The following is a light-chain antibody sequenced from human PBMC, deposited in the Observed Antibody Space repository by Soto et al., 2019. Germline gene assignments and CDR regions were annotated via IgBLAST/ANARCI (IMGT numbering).Light chain of an antibody. CDR3: SSYTSSSIPYV. CDR2: AVS. J-gene: IGLJ1*01. Sequence: SVLTQPASVSGSPGQSITISCTGTSSDVGAYKYVSWYQQHPGKAPKLMIYAVSNRPSGVSNRFSGSKSGNTASLTISGLQAEDEADYYCSSYTSSSIPYVFGTGTKVT. CDR1: SSDVGAYKY. V-gene: IGLV2-14*01.